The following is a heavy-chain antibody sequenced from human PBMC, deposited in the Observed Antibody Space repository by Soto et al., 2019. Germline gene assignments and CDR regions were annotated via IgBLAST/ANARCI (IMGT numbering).Heavy chain of an antibody. CDR3: ARQVVSWNYDYYYYYMDV. CDR1: GGSISSYY. Sequence: SETLSLTCTVSGGSISSYYWSWIRQPPGKGLEWIGYIYYSGSTNYNPSLKSRVTISVDTSKNQFSLKLSSVTAADTAVYYCARQVVSWNYDYYYYYMDVWGKGTTVTVSS. CDR2: IYYSGST. J-gene: IGHJ6*03. V-gene: IGHV4-59*08. D-gene: IGHD1-7*01.